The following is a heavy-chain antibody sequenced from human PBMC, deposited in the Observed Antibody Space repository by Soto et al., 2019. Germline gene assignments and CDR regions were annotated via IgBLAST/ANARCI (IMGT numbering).Heavy chain of an antibody. CDR1: GGSISTGVWY. CDR3: ARVSAGGTRWFDS. D-gene: IGHD6-13*01. CDR2: IYYRGTT. Sequence: QVQLQEAGPGLVKPSQTLSLTCSVSGGSISTGVWYWSWVREHPGKGLEWIGDIYYRGTTSYNPSLGSRVTISRGTSKNQVSLKVNSVTAADTAVYCCARVSAGGTRWFDSWGQGIRVTVSS. J-gene: IGHJ5*01. V-gene: IGHV4-31*03.